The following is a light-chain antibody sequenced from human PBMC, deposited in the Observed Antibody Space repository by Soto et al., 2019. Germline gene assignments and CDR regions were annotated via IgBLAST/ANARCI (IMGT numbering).Light chain of an antibody. CDR3: QQRSHWPRT. J-gene: IGKJ1*01. Sequence: EIVLTQSPGTPSFSPGGRATPSRRASQSVSSSYLAWYQQKPGQAPRLLIYGASSRATGIPARFSGSGSGTDFSLTISSLEPEDFAVYYCQQRSHWPRTFGQGTKVDIK. CDR1: QSVSSSY. CDR2: GAS. V-gene: IGKV3D-20*02.